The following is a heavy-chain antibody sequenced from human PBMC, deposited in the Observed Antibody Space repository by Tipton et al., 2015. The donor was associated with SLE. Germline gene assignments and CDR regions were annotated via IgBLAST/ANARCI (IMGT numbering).Heavy chain of an antibody. CDR3: AREGCSSTSCYTGGWFDS. CDR2: IYYSGST. V-gene: IGHV4-39*07. CDR1: GGSISSSSYY. Sequence: LRLSCTVSGGSISSSSYYWGWIRQPPGKGLEWSGSIYYSGSTYYNASLKSRVTTSVDTSKNQFSLKLSSVTAADTAVYYCAREGCSSTSCYTGGWFDSWGQGTLVTVSS. D-gene: IGHD2-2*02. J-gene: IGHJ5*01.